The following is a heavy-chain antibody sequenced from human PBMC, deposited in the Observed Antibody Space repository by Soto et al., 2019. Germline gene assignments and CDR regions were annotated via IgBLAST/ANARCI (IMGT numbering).Heavy chain of an antibody. CDR1: GFTFSDYA. D-gene: IGHD6-13*01. J-gene: IGHJ6*02. Sequence: SLRLSCAASGFTFSDYAMSWVRQAPGKGLEWFSTLSGSAISTYDADFVKGRFTISRDNSKNMLFLQMNNLRAEDTAIYYCAKELVGALYYGMDVWGQGTTVTVSS. CDR2: LSGSAIST. CDR3: AKELVGALYYGMDV. V-gene: IGHV3-23*01.